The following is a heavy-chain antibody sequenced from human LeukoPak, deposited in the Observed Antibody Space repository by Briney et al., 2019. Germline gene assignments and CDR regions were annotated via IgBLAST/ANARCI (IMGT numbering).Heavy chain of an antibody. CDR1: GGTFSSYA. D-gene: IGHD2-2*01. CDR2: IIPIFGTA. V-gene: IGHV1-69*13. CDR3: ARSYQLLLYYFDY. Sequence: SVKVSCKASGGTFSSYAISWVRQAPGQGLEWMGGIIPIFGTANYAQKFQGRVTITADESTSTAYMELSSLRSEGTAVYYCARSYQLLLYYFDYWGQGTLVTVSS. J-gene: IGHJ4*02.